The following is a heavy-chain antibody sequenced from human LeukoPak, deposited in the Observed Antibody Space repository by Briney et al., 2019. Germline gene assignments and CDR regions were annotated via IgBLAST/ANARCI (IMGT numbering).Heavy chain of an antibody. CDR1: GYTFTSYD. Sequence: ASVKVSCKASGYTFTSYDINWVRQATGQGLEWMGWMNPNSGNTGYAQKFQGRVTMTRNTSISTAYMELSSLRSEGTAVYYCARNLRLTYYDSSGYYLLHPYYYYYMDVWGKGTTVTVSS. J-gene: IGHJ6*03. CDR3: ARNLRLTYYDSSGYYLLHPYYYYYMDV. V-gene: IGHV1-8*01. D-gene: IGHD3-22*01. CDR2: MNPNSGNT.